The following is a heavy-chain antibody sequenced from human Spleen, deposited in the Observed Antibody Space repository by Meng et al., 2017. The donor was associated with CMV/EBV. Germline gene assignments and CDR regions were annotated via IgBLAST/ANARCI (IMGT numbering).Heavy chain of an antibody. J-gene: IGHJ3*01. CDR3: AKEPRSWYGGDGFDV. D-gene: IGHD6-13*01. Sequence: GGSLRLSCAASGFIFGSLAMTWVRQAPGKGREWVSSLSGSGGSTYYADSVKGRFIISGDSSTNTVFLQMNSLRAEDTAVYYCAKEPRSWYGGDGFDVWGHGTMVTVSS. CDR1: GFIFGSLA. CDR2: LSGSGGST. V-gene: IGHV3-23*01.